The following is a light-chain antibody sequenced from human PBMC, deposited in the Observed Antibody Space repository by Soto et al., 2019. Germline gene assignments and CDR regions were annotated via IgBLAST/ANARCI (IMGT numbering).Light chain of an antibody. CDR2: GVT. CDR1: SSDVGRYDY. CDR3: CSYAGIYSYV. Sequence: QSALTQPRSVSGSPGQSVTIACTGTSSDVGRYDYVSWYQQHPGEAPKLVVYGVTKRPSGVPDRFSGSKSGNTASLTISGLQAEDEADYYCCSYAGIYSYVFGTGTKVTVL. V-gene: IGLV2-11*01. J-gene: IGLJ1*01.